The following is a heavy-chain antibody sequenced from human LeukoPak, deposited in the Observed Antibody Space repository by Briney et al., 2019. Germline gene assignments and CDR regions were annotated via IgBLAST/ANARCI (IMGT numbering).Heavy chain of an antibody. CDR2: IYYSGST. V-gene: IGHV4-59*01. J-gene: IGHJ3*02. CDR3: ARDRTDAFDI. Sequence: PSETLSLTCTVSGGSISSYYWSWIRQPPGKGLEFIGHIYYSGSTKYNPSLKSRVTISLDTSENQFSLKLSSVTAADTAVYYCARDRTDAFDIWGQGTMVTVSS. CDR1: GGSISSYY.